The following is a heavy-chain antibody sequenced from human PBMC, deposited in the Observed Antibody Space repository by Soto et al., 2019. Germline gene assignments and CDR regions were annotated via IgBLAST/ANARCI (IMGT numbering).Heavy chain of an antibody. CDR1: GGSVSSGSYY. CDR2: IYYSGST. J-gene: IGHJ5*02. D-gene: IGHD2-15*01. CDR3: ARDRGLDCSGGSCYSRNWFDP. Sequence: QVQLQESGPGLVKPSETLSLTCTVSGGSVSSGSYYWSWIRQPPGKGLEWIGYIYYSGSTNYNPSLKGRVTISVDTSKNQFSLKLSSVTAADTAVYYCARDRGLDCSGGSCYSRNWFDPWGQGTLVTVSS. V-gene: IGHV4-61*01.